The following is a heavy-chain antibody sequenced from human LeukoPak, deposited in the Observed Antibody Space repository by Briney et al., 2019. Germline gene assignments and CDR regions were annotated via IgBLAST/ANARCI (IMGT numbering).Heavy chain of an antibody. CDR1: GDSISSGDYD. CDR3: ARGPYSYDSSGAFDI. CDR2: ISSSGST. Sequence: PSETLSLTCTVSGDSISSGDYDWSWIRQPAGKGLEWIWRISSSGSTNYNPSLKSRVTISVDTYKNQFSLKLSSVTAADTAVYFCARGPYSYDSSGAFDIWGQGTMVTVSS. D-gene: IGHD3-22*01. V-gene: IGHV4-61*02. J-gene: IGHJ3*02.